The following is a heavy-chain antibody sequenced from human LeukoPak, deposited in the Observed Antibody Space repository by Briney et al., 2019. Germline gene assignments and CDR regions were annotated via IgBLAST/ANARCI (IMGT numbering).Heavy chain of an antibody. CDR1: GYTFTSYD. CDR2: INPNSGGT. J-gene: IGHJ4*02. D-gene: IGHD3-3*01. CDR3: ARSAIFGVDAFNFDY. V-gene: IGHV1-18*01. Sequence: ASVKVSCKASGYTFTSYDINWVRQATGQGLEWMGWINPNSGGTNYAQKLQGRVTMTTDTSTSTAYMELRSLRSDDTAVYYCARSAIFGVDAFNFDYWGQGTLVTVSS.